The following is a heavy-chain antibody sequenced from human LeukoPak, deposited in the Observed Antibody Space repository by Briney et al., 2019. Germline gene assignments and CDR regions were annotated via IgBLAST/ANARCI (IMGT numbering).Heavy chain of an antibody. V-gene: IGHV4-31*03. CDR2: IYYSGST. D-gene: IGHD3-10*01. Sequence: SQTLSLTCTVSGGSLSRGGYYWSWLRQHPGKGLEWIGYIYYSGSTYYNPSLKSRVTISVDTSKNQFSLKLSSVTAADTAVYYCAREQRMVRGVITLDYWGQGTLVTVSS. CDR1: GGSLSRGGYY. CDR3: AREQRMVRGVITLDY. J-gene: IGHJ4*02.